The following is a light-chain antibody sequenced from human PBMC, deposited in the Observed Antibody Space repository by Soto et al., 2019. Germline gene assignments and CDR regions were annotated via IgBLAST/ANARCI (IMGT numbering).Light chain of an antibody. Sequence: QSALTQPASVSGSPGQSITIACTGTSSDIGGYNFVSWYQQHPGKAPKLLIYDVGTRPSGVSDRFSGSKSGNTASLTISGLEAEGEAHYGCDSYRTVSTYVFGTGTKLTVL. J-gene: IGLJ1*01. CDR1: SSDIGGYNF. CDR3: DSYRTVSTYV. V-gene: IGLV2-14*01. CDR2: DVG.